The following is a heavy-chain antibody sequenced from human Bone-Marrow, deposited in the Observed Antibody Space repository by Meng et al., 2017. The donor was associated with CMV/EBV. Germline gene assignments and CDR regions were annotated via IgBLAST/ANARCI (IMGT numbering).Heavy chain of an antibody. J-gene: IGHJ4*01. CDR3: ARDGRYNSEIYY. CDR1: GGSISISTNY. V-gene: IGHV4-39*07. Sequence: GSLRLSCTVVGGSISISTNYWGWVRQPPGKGLEWIGTRDYGGNTYYHPSLKSRVTISLDTSNKQLSLKLTSVTAADTAVYYCARDGRYNSEIYYWGQGKVVTFAS. D-gene: IGHD1-1*01. CDR2: RDYGGNT.